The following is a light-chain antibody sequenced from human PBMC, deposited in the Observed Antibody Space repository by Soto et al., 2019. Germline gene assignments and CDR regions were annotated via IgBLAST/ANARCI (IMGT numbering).Light chain of an antibody. CDR1: SSDVGGYNY. J-gene: IGLJ2*01. CDR3: SSYAVNNNLV. Sequence: QSALTQPPSASGSPGQSVTISCTGTSSDVGGYNYVSWYQQHPGKGPKLMIYDVNKRPSGVPDRFSGSKSGNTASLTVSGLQAEDEADYYCSSYAVNNNLVFGGGTKVTVL. CDR2: DVN. V-gene: IGLV2-8*01.